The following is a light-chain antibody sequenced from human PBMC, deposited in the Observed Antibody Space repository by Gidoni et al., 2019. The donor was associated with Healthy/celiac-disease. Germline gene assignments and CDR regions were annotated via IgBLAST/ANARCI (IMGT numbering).Light chain of an antibody. Sequence: DIQMTQSPSSLSASVGDRVTITCQASQDISNYLNWYQQKPGKAPKLLIDDASNWETGVPSRFSGSGSGTDFTFTISSLQPEDIATYYCQQYDNLPYTFGQGTKLEIK. V-gene: IGKV1-33*01. CDR1: QDISNY. J-gene: IGKJ2*01. CDR2: DAS. CDR3: QQYDNLPYT.